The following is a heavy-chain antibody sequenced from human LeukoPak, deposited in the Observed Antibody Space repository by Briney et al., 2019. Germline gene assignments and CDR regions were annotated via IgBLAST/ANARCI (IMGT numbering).Heavy chain of an antibody. CDR2: ISGSGATT. J-gene: IGHJ6*03. Sequence: GGSLRLSCAASGFTFGTYAMSWVRQAPGKGLEWVSGISGSGATTYYADSVKGRFTISRDNSKNTLYLQMNSLGAEDTAVFYCAKDRVAAEYNYYYYYYMDVWGKGTTVTVSS. CDR1: GFTFGTYA. D-gene: IGHD6-13*01. CDR3: AKDRVAAEYNYYYYYYMDV. V-gene: IGHV3-23*01.